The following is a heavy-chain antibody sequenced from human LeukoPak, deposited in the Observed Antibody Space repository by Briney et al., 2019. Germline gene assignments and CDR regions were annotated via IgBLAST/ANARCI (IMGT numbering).Heavy chain of an antibody. CDR3: ARGVNSPGITMIVVVIKGAYFDY. D-gene: IGHD3-22*01. CDR1: GGSISSGDYY. CDR2: IYYSGST. J-gene: IGHJ4*02. V-gene: IGHV4-30-4*01. Sequence: MTSQTLSLTCTVSGGSISSGDYYWSWIRQPPGKGLEWIGYIYYSGSTYYNPSLKSRVTISVDTSKDQFSLKLSSVTAADTAVYYCARGVNSPGITMIVVVIKGAYFDYWGQGTLVTVSS.